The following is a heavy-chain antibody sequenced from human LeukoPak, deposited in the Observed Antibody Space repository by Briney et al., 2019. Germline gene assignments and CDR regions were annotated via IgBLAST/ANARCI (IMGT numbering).Heavy chain of an antibody. CDR2: ISSSSNKV. V-gene: IGHV3-48*01. CDR3: ARNFYCGGDCAISYFDY. Sequence: PGGSLRLSRAASGFAISDYSMNWVRQVPGKGLEWVSYISSSSNKVYYADSVKGRFTISRDNAKNSLFLQMNSLRADDTAVYYCARNFYCGGDCAISYFDYWGQGTLVTVSS. J-gene: IGHJ4*02. CDR1: GFAISDYS. D-gene: IGHD2-21*02.